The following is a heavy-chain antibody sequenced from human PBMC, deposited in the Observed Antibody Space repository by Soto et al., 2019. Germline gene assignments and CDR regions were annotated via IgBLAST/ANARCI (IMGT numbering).Heavy chain of an antibody. D-gene: IGHD7-27*01. CDR2: SRNKDHSYST. Sequence: EVQLVESGGGLVQPGGSLRLSCAASGFTLSDHYMDWVRQAPGKGLEWVARSRNKDHSYSTEFAASVKGRFTISRDDSQNTLYLLMTSLKAEDTAVYYCVRGHWAFDYGGQGTVVTVSS. CDR3: VRGHWAFDY. J-gene: IGHJ4*02. CDR1: GFTLSDHY. V-gene: IGHV3-72*01.